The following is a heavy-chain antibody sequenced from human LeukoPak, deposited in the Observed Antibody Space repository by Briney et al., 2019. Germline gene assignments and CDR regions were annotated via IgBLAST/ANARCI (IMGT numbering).Heavy chain of an antibody. Sequence: GGSLRLSCAASGFTFSTYSMNWVRQAPGKGLEWVSYISSSSGYIYYADSVKGRFTISRDNAKNSLYLQMNSLRAEDTAVYYCARDASGGDYFDYWGQGTLVTVSS. CDR2: ISSSSGYI. CDR1: GFTFSTYS. J-gene: IGHJ4*02. CDR3: ARDASGGDYFDY. D-gene: IGHD2-21*01. V-gene: IGHV3-21*01.